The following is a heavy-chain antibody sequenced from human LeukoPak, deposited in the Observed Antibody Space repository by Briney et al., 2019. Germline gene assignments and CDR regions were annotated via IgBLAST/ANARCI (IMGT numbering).Heavy chain of an antibody. CDR2: IWYDGSNK. CDR3: ARGSSQLAY. V-gene: IGHV3-33*01. D-gene: IGHD3-16*01. CDR1: GFTFSSYG. Sequence: GGSLRLSGAASGFTFSSYGMHWVRQAPGKGLEWVAVIWYDGSNKYYADSVKGRFTISRDNSKSTLFLQMNSLRGDDTAVYYCARGSSQLAYWGQGTLVTASS. J-gene: IGHJ4*02.